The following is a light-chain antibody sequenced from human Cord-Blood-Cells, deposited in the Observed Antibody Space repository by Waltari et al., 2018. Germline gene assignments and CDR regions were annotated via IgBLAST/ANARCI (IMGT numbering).Light chain of an antibody. CDR3: QQYGSFTWT. V-gene: IGKV3-20*01. CDR1: QSVSSSY. CDR2: GAS. Sequence: EIVLTQSPGTLSLSPGERATLSCRASQSVSSSYLAWYQQKPGQAPRLLIYGASSRATGIPDMFSGSGSGTDFTLTISRLEPEDFAVYYCQQYGSFTWTFGQGTKVEIK. J-gene: IGKJ1*01.